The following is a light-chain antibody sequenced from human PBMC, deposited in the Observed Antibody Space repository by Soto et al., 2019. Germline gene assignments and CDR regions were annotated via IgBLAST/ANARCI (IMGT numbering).Light chain of an antibody. Sequence: ETVMTQSPATLSVSPGERATLSCRTSQSVSTKLAWYQQKPGQAPRLLIYGASTRATGIPARFSGSGSGTEFTLTVSSLQSEDFAVYYCQQYDDWPPITFGQGTRLEIK. CDR1: QSVSTK. V-gene: IGKV3D-15*01. CDR3: QQYDDWPPIT. CDR2: GAS. J-gene: IGKJ5*01.